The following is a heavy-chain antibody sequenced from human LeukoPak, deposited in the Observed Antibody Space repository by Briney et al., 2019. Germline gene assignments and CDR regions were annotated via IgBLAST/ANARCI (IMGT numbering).Heavy chain of an antibody. CDR1: GFTFSSYA. CDR2: IIGRVGST. V-gene: IGHV3-23*01. D-gene: IGHD3-22*01. CDR3: AKPQLRYYYDSSGYPYYFDY. J-gene: IGHJ4*02. Sequence: GGSLRLSCAASGFTFSSYAMSWVRQAPGKGLEWVSAIIGRVGSTYYADSVKGRFTISRDNSKNTLYLQMNSLSAEDTAVYYCAKPQLRYYYDSSGYPYYFDYWGQGTLVTVSS.